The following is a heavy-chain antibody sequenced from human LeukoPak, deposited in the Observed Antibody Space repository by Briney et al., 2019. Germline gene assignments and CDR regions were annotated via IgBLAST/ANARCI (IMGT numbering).Heavy chain of an antibody. V-gene: IGHV1-18*04. CDR3: ARDPSNTSGWYIWFDF. CDR2: ISTYNGDT. J-gene: IGHJ5*01. D-gene: IGHD6-19*01. CDR1: GYTFKNYG. Sequence: ASVKVSCKASGYTFKNYGISRVRQAPGQGLEWMGWISTYNGDTKHAQKVQGRLTLTADASTGTAYMELRGLRSDDTAVYYCARDPSNTSGWYIWFDFWGQGTLVTVSS.